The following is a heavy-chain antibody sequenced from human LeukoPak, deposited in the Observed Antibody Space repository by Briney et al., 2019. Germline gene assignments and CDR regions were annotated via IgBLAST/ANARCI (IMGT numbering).Heavy chain of an antibody. J-gene: IGHJ5*02. CDR1: GFTFTSSA. Sequence: ASVKVSCKASGFTFTSSAMQGVRQARGQRLEWIGWIVVGSGNTNYAQKFQERVTITRDMSTSTAYMELSSLRSEDTAVYYCAAAHDSKRLWFDPWGQGTLVAVSS. D-gene: IGHD3-22*01. CDR3: AAAHDSKRLWFDP. V-gene: IGHV1-58*02. CDR2: IVVGSGNT.